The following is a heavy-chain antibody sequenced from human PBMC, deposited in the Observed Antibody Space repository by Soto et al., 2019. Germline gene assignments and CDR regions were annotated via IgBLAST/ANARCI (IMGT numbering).Heavy chain of an antibody. CDR3: AKDAVYNDGLWLMDH. D-gene: IGHD2-21*01. CDR2: IYGSGRGI. J-gene: IGHJ4*02. Sequence: RCGSLRLSCTASGLPHSSFAMMWVRQAPGKGLECVSGIYGSGRGIEYADSVKGRFTISRDNSKNTVYLQMTDLRAEDTAVYYCAKDAVYNDGLWLMDHWGQGTKVTVSA. CDR1: GLPHSSFA. V-gene: IGHV3-23*05.